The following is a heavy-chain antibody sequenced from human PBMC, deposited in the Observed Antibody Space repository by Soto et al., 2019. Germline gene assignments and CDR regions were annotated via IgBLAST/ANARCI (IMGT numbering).Heavy chain of an antibody. D-gene: IGHD2-2*01. Sequence: QVQLVQSGAEVRKPGSSVTVSCKASGGTFSNYAISWVRQAPGHGLEWMGGIIPIVGTGSYAQKFHGRVTITADEPTTKAYMELSSLRFEDTPVYYCARVVILVPTASTHYYYHMDVWGPGTTVTVSS. CDR2: IIPIVGTG. J-gene: IGHJ6*02. V-gene: IGHV1-69*01. CDR3: ARVVILVPTASTHYYYHMDV. CDR1: GGTFSNYA.